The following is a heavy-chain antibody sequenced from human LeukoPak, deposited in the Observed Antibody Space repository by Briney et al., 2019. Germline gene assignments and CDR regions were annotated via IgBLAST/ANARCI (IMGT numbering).Heavy chain of an antibody. CDR2: ISWNSGSI. V-gene: IGHV3-9*01. CDR1: GFTFDDYA. J-gene: IGHJ4*02. Sequence: GGSLRLSCAAPGFTFDDYAMHWVRQAPGKGLEWVSGISWNSGSIGYADSVKGRFTISRDNAKNSLYLQMNSLRAEDTALYYCAKSDGGYGFDYWGQGTLVTVSS. CDR3: AKSDGGYGFDY. D-gene: IGHD4-17*01.